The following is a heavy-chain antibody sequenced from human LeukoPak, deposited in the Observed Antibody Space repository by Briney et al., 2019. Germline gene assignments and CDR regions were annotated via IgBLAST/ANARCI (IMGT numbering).Heavy chain of an antibody. D-gene: IGHD1-26*01. J-gene: IGHJ4*02. CDR2: IGSSSTYI. V-gene: IGHV3-21*01. Sequence: PGGSLRVSCAASGFTFSNYNMNWVRQAPGKGLEGVSSIGSSSTYIYYADSVKGRFTISRDNAKNSLYLQMDSLAAEDTAVYYCARDHNDLTGTYWESFDCWGQGTLVTVSS. CDR1: GFTFSNYN. CDR3: ARDHNDLTGTYWESFDC.